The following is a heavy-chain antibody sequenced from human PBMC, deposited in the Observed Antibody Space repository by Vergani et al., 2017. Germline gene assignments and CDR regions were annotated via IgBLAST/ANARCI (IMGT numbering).Heavy chain of an antibody. V-gene: IGHV4-59*02. Sequence: QVKLQESGPGLVKPSETLSLTCTVSGASVNSYYWSWIRQPPGKGLGWMGYVSFRGDTLYDPSVKGRITISLNTSSNQFSLYLTSVTAADTAVYYCARSRRFWGAGSPDYWGQGTLVTVSS. D-gene: IGHD3-16*01. J-gene: IGHJ4*02. CDR3: ARSRRFWGAGSPDY. CDR2: VSFRGDT. CDR1: GASVNSYY.